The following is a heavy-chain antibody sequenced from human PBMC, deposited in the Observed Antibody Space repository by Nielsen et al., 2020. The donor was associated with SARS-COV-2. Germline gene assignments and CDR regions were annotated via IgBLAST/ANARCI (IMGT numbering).Heavy chain of an antibody. V-gene: IGHV3-48*03. J-gene: IGHJ4*02. CDR1: GFTFNSYA. D-gene: IGHD3-10*01. Sequence: GGSLRLSCATSGFTFNSYAMNWVRQAPGKGLEWVSYISSSGSTIYYADSVKGRFTISRDNAKNSLYLQMNSLRAEDTAVYYCASTYYYGSGPFDYWGQGTLVTVSS. CDR2: ISSSGSTI. CDR3: ASTYYYGSGPFDY.